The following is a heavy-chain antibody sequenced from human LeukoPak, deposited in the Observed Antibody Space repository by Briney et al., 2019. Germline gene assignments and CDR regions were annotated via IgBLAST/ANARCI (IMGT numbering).Heavy chain of an antibody. CDR3: ARDRYDHDSSGYYEF. CDR1: GGSISGYY. J-gene: IGHJ4*02. Sequence: SETLSLTCTVSGGSISGYYWSWIRQPPGKELEWIGYIYESGSTDYNPSLRSRVTISRDTSKSQVSLKLTSVTTADTAVYYCARDRYDHDSSGYYEFWGQGTLVTVSS. V-gene: IGHV4-59*01. CDR2: IYESGST. D-gene: IGHD3-22*01.